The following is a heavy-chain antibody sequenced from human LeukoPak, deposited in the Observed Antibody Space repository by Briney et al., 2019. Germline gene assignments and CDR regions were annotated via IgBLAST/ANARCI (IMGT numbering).Heavy chain of an antibody. J-gene: IGHJ4*02. D-gene: IGHD4-17*01. V-gene: IGHV3-30*18. CDR1: GFTFSSYG. CDR3: ANDRSTVTTDY. CDR2: ISNDGSNK. Sequence: GGSLRLSCAASGFTFSSYGMHWVRQAPGKGLEWVAVISNDGSNKYYADSVKGRFTISRDNSKNTLYLQMNTLRAEDTAVYYCANDRSTVTTDYWGQGTLVTVSS.